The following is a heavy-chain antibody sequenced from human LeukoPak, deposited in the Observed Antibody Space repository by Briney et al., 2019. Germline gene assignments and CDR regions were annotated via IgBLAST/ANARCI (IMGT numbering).Heavy chain of an antibody. CDR2: ISSSGSII. CDR3: AREVAVAGPIFDY. V-gene: IGHV3-48*03. D-gene: IGHD6-19*01. J-gene: IGHJ4*02. CDR1: GFTFRSCE. Sequence: PGGSLRLSCAASGFTFRSCELSWVRQAPAKGLEWVSYISSSGSIIYYADSVKGRFTISRDSAKNSLYLQMNSLRAEDTAVYYCAREVAVAGPIFDYWGQGTLVTVSS.